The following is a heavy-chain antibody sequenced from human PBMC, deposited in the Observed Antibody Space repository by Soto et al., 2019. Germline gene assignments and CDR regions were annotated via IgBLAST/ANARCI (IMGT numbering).Heavy chain of an antibody. V-gene: IGHV4-61*08. D-gene: IGHD1-1*01. CDR1: GGSISSGGYY. Sequence: SETLSLTCTVSGGSISSGGYYWSWIRQHPGKGLEWIGYIYYSGSTNYNPSLESRLTISIDTSKNQFSLRLASVTAADTAVYYCARHLSTTIAPLPFDYWGQGTLVTVSS. CDR2: IYYSGST. J-gene: IGHJ4*02. CDR3: ARHLSTTIAPLPFDY.